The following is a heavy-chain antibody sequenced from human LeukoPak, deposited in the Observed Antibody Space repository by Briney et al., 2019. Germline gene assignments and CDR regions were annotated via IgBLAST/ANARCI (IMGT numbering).Heavy chain of an antibody. J-gene: IGHJ4*02. D-gene: IGHD2-2*01. CDR1: GFTFSSYA. Sequence: GGSLRLSCAASGFTFSSYAMSWVRQAPGKGLEWVSAISGSGGSTYYADSVKGRFTISRDNSKNTLYLQMNSLGAEDTAVYYCAKGRRNCSSTSCYLDYWGQGTLVTVSS. V-gene: IGHV3-23*01. CDR3: AKGRRNCSSTSCYLDY. CDR2: ISGSGGST.